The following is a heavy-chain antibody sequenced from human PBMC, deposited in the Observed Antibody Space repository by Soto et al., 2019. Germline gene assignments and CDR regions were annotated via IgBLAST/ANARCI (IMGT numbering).Heavy chain of an antibody. J-gene: IGHJ6*03. Sequence: SVKVSCKASAYTFTSYDINWVRQATGRGLEWMGWMNPNSGNTGYAQKFQGRVTMTRNTSISTAYMELSSLRSEDTAVYYCARGSGSSSLLYYYMDVWGKGTTVTVSS. CDR1: AYTFTSYD. V-gene: IGHV1-8*01. CDR3: ARGSGSSSLLYYYMDV. D-gene: IGHD6-6*01. CDR2: MNPNSGNT.